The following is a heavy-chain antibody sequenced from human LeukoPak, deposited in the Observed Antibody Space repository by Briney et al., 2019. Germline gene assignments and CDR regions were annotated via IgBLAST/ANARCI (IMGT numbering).Heavy chain of an antibody. V-gene: IGHV3-7*03. CDR1: GFPFSDYL. CDR2: IKQDGNEK. Sequence: GGSLRLPCFASGFPFSDYLLTWVRQAPGKGLEWVANIKQDGNEKYYVDSVRGRFTISRDNTKNSLYLQINSLRAEDTAVYYCAREGDLHGYFDFWGQGTLVTVSS. J-gene: IGHJ4*02. D-gene: IGHD3-16*01. CDR3: AREGDLHGYFDF.